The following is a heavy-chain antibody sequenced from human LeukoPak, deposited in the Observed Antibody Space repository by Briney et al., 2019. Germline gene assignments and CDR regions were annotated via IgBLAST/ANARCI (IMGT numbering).Heavy chain of an antibody. J-gene: IGHJ4*02. Sequence: GGSLRLSCAASGFTFDDYAMHWVRQAPGKGLEWVSGISWNSGSIGYADSVKGRLTISRDNAKNSLYLQMNSLRAEDTAVYYCASRTVVTPEMDYWGQGTLVTVSS. CDR2: ISWNSGSI. CDR3: ASRTVVTPEMDY. CDR1: GFTFDDYA. D-gene: IGHD4-23*01. V-gene: IGHV3-9*01.